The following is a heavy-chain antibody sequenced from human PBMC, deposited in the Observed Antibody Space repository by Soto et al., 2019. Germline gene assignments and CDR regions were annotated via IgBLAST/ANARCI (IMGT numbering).Heavy chain of an antibody. CDR1: GFTFSSHG. J-gene: IGHJ3*02. V-gene: IGHV3-23*01. CDR2: LSRGGGST. D-gene: IGHD5-12*01. CDR3: ARDGQYRTDVFDI. Sequence: EAQLLESGGGSVQPGGSLRLSCAASGFTFSSHGMSWIRQAPGKGLEWISGLSRGGGSTYYVDSVKGRFTISRDNAKNTLDLIMKSLRVEDTALYYCARDGQYRTDVFDIWGQGTMVTVSS.